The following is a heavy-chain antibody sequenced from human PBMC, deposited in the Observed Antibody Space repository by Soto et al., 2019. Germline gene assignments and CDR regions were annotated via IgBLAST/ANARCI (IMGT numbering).Heavy chain of an antibody. CDR2: ISSSGGST. CDR1: GFTFSSYA. CDR3: AKSGAKWELFLTPEFDY. V-gene: IGHV3-23*01. Sequence: PGGSLRLSCAASGFTFSSYATSWVRQAPGKGLEWVSAISSSGGSTYYADSVKGRFTISRDNSKNTLYLQMNSLRAEDTAVYYCAKSGAKWELFLTPEFDYWGQGTLVTVSS. D-gene: IGHD1-26*01. J-gene: IGHJ4*02.